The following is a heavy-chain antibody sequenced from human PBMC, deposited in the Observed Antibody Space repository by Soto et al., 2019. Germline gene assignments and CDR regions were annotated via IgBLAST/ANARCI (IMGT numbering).Heavy chain of an antibody. J-gene: IGHJ4*02. CDR1: GGSISSSSYY. CDR3: ARHPYCTNGVCYLPYYFDY. CDR2: IYYSGST. Sequence: SETLSLTCTVSGGSISSSSYYWGWIRQPPGKGLEWIGSIYYSGSTYYNPSLKSRVTISVDTSKNQFSLKLSSVTAADTAVYYCARHPYCTNGVCYLPYYFDYWGQGTLVTVSS. V-gene: IGHV4-39*01. D-gene: IGHD2-8*01.